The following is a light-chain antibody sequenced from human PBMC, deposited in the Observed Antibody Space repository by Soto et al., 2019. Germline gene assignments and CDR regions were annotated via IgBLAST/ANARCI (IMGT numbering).Light chain of an antibody. CDR1: QNISSY. J-gene: IGKJ3*01. CDR2: DAS. V-gene: IGKV3-11*01. Sequence: EVVLTQSPATLSLSPGERAALSCRASQNISSYLAWYQQKPGQAPRLLIYDASNRATGIPARFSGSGSGTDFTITISSLEPEDFAVYYCQQGSIWPPITFGPGTKVDIK. CDR3: QQGSIWPPIT.